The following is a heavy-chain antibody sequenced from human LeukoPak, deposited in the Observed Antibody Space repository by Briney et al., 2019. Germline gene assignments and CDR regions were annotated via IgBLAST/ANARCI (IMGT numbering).Heavy chain of an antibody. J-gene: IGHJ3*02. D-gene: IGHD1-14*01. Sequence: ASVKVSCKASGYTFTNYGISWVRQAPGQGLEWMGWISAYKGDTKYAQKLQGRVTTTTDTSTSTAYMEVRSLRSDDAAVYYCARDNRVSMTVGSFDIWGQGTMVTVSS. CDR2: ISAYKGDT. CDR1: GYTFTNYG. CDR3: ARDNRVSMTVGSFDI. V-gene: IGHV1-18*01.